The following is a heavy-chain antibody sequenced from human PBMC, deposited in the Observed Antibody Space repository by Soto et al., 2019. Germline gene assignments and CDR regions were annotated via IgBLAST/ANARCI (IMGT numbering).Heavy chain of an antibody. Sequence: SSETLSLTCAVSGYSISRGYYWGWIRQPPGKGLEWIGSIYQSGRTHYNPSLKSRVTISVDTSKNQFSLKQTSVTAEDTAVYYCARIGAWPMDFDYWGRGSLVTVSS. D-gene: IGHD2-2*03. J-gene: IGHJ4*02. V-gene: IGHV4-38-2*01. CDR1: GYSISRGYY. CDR3: ARIGAWPMDFDY. CDR2: IYQSGRT.